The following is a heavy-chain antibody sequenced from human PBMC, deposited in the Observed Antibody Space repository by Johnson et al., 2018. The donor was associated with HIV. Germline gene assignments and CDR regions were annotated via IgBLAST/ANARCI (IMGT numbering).Heavy chain of an antibody. J-gene: IGHJ3*02. D-gene: IGHD3-16*01. CDR2: INSDGSST. Sequence: VQLVESGGGLVQPGGSLRLSCAASGFTFSSYWMHWVRQAPGKGLVWVSRINSDGSSTSYADSVKGRFTISRDNSKNPLYLQMNSLRAEDTAVYYCARPLGPPLWHDAFDIWGQGTMVTVSS. V-gene: IGHV3-74*02. CDR3: ARPLGPPLWHDAFDI. CDR1: GFTFSSYW.